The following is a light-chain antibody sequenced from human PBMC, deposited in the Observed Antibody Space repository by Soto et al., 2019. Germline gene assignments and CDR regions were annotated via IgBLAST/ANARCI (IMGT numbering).Light chain of an antibody. V-gene: IGLV2-14*01. CDR3: CSYTSHTTI. CDR1: SSDVGRYDY. J-gene: IGLJ2*01. CDR2: EVS. Sequence: QSALTQPASVSGSPGQSITISCTGTSSDVGRYDYVSWYQHHPGKAPKLMIYEVSSRPSGVSHRFSGSKSGNTASLTISGLEAEDEADYYCCSYTSHTTIFGGGTKLTVL.